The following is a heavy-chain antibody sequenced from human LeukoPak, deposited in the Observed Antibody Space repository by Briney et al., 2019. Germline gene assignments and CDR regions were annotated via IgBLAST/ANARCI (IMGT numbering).Heavy chain of an antibody. CDR3: AKDLSTFYHDSRTPDY. J-gene: IGHJ4*02. V-gene: IGHV3-30*02. CDR2: IRYDGNNK. CDR1: GFTFRSYG. Sequence: GGSLRLSCAASGFTFRSYGIHWVRQAPGKGLEWVAFIRYDGNNKYYADSVKGRFTISRDNSKNTLYLQMNSLRAEDTAVYYCAKDLSTFYHDSRTPDYWGQGTLVTVSS. D-gene: IGHD3-22*01.